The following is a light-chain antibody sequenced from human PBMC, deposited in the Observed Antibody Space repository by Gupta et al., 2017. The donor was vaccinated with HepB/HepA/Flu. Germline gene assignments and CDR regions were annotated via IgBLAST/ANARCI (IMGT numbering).Light chain of an antibody. Sequence: DIQLTQSPSFLSASVGDRITITCRASQGISSYLAWYQQKPGKTPKLLIYAASTLQSGVPSRISGSGSGTEFTLTISSLQPEDFATDYCQQLNSDPLTFGGGTKVEIK. J-gene: IGKJ4*01. V-gene: IGKV1-9*01. CDR3: QQLNSDPLT. CDR1: QGISSY. CDR2: AAS.